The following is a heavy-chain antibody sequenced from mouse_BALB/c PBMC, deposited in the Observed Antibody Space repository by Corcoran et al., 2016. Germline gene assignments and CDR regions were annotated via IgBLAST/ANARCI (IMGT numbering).Heavy chain of an antibody. CDR3: ARGNYGYNYYAMDY. J-gene: IGHJ4*01. CDR2: ISCYNGAT. CDR1: GYSFTSYY. Sequence: RVKTGASVKISCKASGYSFTSYYMRWVKQSHGRSLEWIGYISCYNGATSYNQKFKGKATFTVDTSSSTAYMQFNSLTSEDSAVYYCARGNYGYNYYAMDYWCQGTSVTVSS. D-gene: IGHD1-2*01. V-gene: IGHV1S34*01.